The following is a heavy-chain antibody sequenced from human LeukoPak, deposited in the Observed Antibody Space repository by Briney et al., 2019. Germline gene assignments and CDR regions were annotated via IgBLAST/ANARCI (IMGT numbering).Heavy chain of an antibody. CDR1: GFTFSSYA. D-gene: IGHD4/OR15-4a*01. CDR3: ANPAKTDYVDY. J-gene: IGHJ4*02. Sequence: GGTLRLSCAASGFTFSSYAMNWVRQAPGKGLEWVSSISSSGGSTYYADSVEGRFTISRDNSKNTLYLQMTSLRGEDTAVYYCANPAKTDYVDYWGQGTLVTVSS. CDR2: ISSSGGST. V-gene: IGHV3-23*01.